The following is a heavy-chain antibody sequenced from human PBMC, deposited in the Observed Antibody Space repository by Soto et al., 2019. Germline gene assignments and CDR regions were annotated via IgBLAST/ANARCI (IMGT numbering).Heavy chain of an antibody. D-gene: IGHD4-17*01. J-gene: IGHJ5*02. Sequence: LRLSCSASGFTFSMFSMHWVRQAPGKGLEYVSGISSNGESTYYADSVKGRFTTSRDNSKNTLYLQMSSPRAVDTAVYSCVPPPSTVQIPPTWGQGTLVTVSS. V-gene: IGHV3-64D*06. CDR3: VPPPSTVQIPPT. CDR1: GFTFSMFS. CDR2: ISSNGEST.